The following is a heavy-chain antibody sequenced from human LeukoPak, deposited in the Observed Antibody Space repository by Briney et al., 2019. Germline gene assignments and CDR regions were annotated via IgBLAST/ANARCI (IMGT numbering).Heavy chain of an antibody. J-gene: IGHJ6*02. CDR1: GGSISSYY. CDR3: AGGKPAAGYGMDV. V-gene: IGHV4-59*01. CDR2: INHSGSS. D-gene: IGHD6-13*01. Sequence: SETLSLTCTVSGGSISSYYWSWIRRPPGEGLEWIGYINHSGSSDYNPSLKSRVTISVDTSKNQFFLKMGHVAAADTGVYYCAGGKPAAGYGMDVWGQGTTVTVSS.